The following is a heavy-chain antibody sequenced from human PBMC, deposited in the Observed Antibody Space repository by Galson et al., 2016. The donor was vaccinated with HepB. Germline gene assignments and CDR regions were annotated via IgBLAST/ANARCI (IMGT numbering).Heavy chain of an antibody. CDR3: ARDSGVTAARTSFLFDS. D-gene: IGHD6-13*01. V-gene: IGHV4-4*02. CDR1: GGSISIGNW. Sequence: EPLSLTCVVSGGSISIGNWYSWVRQPPGKGLEWIGEIHHSGNTNYNSSLKSRVAMSADKSKNQFSLKLSFVTAADTAVYYCARDSGVTAARTSFLFDSWGQGTLVTVSS. J-gene: IGHJ4*02. CDR2: IHHSGNT.